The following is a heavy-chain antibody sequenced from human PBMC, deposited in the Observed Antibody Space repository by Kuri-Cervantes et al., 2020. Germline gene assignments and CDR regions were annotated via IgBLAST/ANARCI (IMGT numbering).Heavy chain of an antibody. Sequence: SGPTLVKPTQTLTLTCTFSVFSLSTSGMCVNWIRQPPGKALEWLALIDWAGNTYTSTSLKTRLTISKETSANQVVLTMTNMVPVDTATYYCARSLYGDFVGYFDSWGQGIVVTVSS. D-gene: IGHD4-17*01. V-gene: IGHV2-70*12. CDR2: IDWAGNT. CDR1: VFSLSTSGMC. J-gene: IGHJ4*02. CDR3: ARSLYGDFVGYFDS.